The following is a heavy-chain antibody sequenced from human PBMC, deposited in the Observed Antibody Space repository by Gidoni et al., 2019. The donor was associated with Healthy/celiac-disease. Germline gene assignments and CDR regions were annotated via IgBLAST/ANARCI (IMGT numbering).Heavy chain of an antibody. J-gene: IGHJ5*02. Sequence: QVQLQESGPGLVKPSETLSLTCAVSGYSISSGYYWGWLRQPPGKGLEWIGSIYHSGSTNYHPSLKSRVTISVDTSKNQFSLKLSSVTAADTAVYYCARDRQGMTTVNRGLRNWFDPWGQGTLVTVSS. V-gene: IGHV4-38-2*02. CDR1: GYSISSGYY. CDR2: IYHSGST. D-gene: IGHD4-17*01. CDR3: ARDRQGMTTVNRGLRNWFDP.